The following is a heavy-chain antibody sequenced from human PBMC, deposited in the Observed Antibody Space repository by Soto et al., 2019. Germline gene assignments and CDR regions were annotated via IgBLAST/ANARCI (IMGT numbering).Heavy chain of an antibody. CDR3: AKDLYPTPGQSFFFDS. CDR1: GFTFSTYA. V-gene: IGHV3-23*01. Sequence: GSLRLSCASSGFTFSTYAMTCVRQAPGRGLEWVSTILHDETPFYTDSVKGRFTISRDNVRGTLYLKMNGLRVEDAALYFCAKDLYPTPGQSFFFDSLGQGSLVTVSS. CDR2: ILHDETP. J-gene: IGHJ4*02.